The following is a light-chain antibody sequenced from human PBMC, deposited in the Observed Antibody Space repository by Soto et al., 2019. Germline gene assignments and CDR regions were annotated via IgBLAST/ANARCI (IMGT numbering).Light chain of an antibody. Sequence: EIVLTQSPATLSLSPGERATLSCRASQSVSRFLAWYQQKPGQAPRLLIYDTSNRATGIPARFSGSGSGTDFALNISSLEPEDFAVYYCQQRSTWPRTFGQGNKVEIK. CDR3: QQRSTWPRT. CDR1: QSVSRF. V-gene: IGKV3-11*01. CDR2: DTS. J-gene: IGKJ1*01.